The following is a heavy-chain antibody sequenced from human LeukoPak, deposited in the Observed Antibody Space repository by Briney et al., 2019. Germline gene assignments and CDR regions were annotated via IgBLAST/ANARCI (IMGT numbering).Heavy chain of an antibody. J-gene: IGHJ4*02. V-gene: IGHV4-61*01. CDR2: IYHSGST. D-gene: IGHD6-19*01. Sequence: SETLSLTCTVSGGSVSSSSYYWSWLRQPPGKGLEWIGYIYHSGSTNYSPSLKNRVTISIDTSKNQFSLKLSSVTAADTAVYYCARVSVAGLDYWGQGTLVTVSS. CDR1: GGSVSSSSYY. CDR3: ARVSVAGLDY.